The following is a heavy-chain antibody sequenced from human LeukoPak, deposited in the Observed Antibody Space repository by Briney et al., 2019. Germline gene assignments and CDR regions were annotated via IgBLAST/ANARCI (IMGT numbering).Heavy chain of an antibody. D-gene: IGHD2-21*01. CDR3: ARRGTYGGGDCPYYFDY. CDR1: GYSISSGYY. V-gene: IGHV4-38-2*01. Sequence: SETLSLTCAVSGYSISSGYYWGWIRQPPGKGLEWIGSIYHSGSTYYNPSLKSRVTISVDTSKNQFSLKLSSVTAADTAVYYCARRGTYGGGDCPYYFDYWGQGTLVTVSS. J-gene: IGHJ4*02. CDR2: IYHSGST.